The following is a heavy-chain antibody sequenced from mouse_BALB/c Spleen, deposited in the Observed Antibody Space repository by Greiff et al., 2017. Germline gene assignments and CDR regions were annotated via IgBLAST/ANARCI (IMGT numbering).Heavy chain of an antibody. CDR1: GFTFSSYA. J-gene: IGHJ4*01. CDR2: ISSGGSYT. D-gene: IGHD1-1*01. V-gene: IGHV5-9-3*01. CDR3: ARDGSSPYYYAMDY. Sequence: EVQVVESGGGLVKPGGSLKLSCAASGFTFSSYAMSWVRQTPEKRLEWVATISSGGSYTYYPDSVKGRFTISRDNAKNTLYLQMSSLRSEDTAMYYCARDGSSPYYYAMDYWGQGTSVTVSS.